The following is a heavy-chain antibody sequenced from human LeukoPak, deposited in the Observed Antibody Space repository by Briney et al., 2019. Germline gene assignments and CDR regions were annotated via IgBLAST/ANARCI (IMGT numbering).Heavy chain of an antibody. CDR2: MNPNSGNT. J-gene: IGHJ4*02. D-gene: IGHD6-19*01. Sequence: ASVKVSCKASGYTFTSYDINRVRQATGQGLEWMGWMNPNSGNTGYAQKFQGRVTMTRNTSISTAYMELSSLRSEDTAVYYCASLIAVAGTRDYGGQGTLVTVSS. CDR1: GYTFTSYD. V-gene: IGHV1-8*01. CDR3: ASLIAVAGTRDY.